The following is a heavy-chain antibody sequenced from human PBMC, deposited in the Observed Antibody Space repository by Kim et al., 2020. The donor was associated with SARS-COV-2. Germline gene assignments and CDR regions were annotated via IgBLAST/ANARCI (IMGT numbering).Heavy chain of an antibody. CDR2: IKQDGSEK. Sequence: GGSLRLSCAASGFTFSSYWMSWVRQAPGKGLEWVANIKQDGSEKYYVDSVKGRFTISRDNAKNSLYLQMNSLRAEDTAVYYCARDNRLWFGELLFGYWGQGTLVTVSS. J-gene: IGHJ4*02. V-gene: IGHV3-7*03. D-gene: IGHD3-10*01. CDR1: GFTFSSYW. CDR3: ARDNRLWFGELLFGY.